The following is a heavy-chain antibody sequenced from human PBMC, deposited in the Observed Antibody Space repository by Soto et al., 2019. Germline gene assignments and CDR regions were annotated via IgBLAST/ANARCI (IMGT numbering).Heavy chain of an antibody. CDR3: AKEANGGYDYWYFDY. D-gene: IGHD5-12*01. Sequence: ESGGGVVQPGRSLRLSCAASGFTFSSYGMHWVRQAPGKGLEWVAVISYDGSNKYYADSVKGRFTISRDNSKNTLYLQMNSLRAEDTAVYYCAKEANGGYDYWYFDYWGQGTLVTVSS. CDR2: ISYDGSNK. CDR1: GFTFSSYG. V-gene: IGHV3-30*18. J-gene: IGHJ4*02.